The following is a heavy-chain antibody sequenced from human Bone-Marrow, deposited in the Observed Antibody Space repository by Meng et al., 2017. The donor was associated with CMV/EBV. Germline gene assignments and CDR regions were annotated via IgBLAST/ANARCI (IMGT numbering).Heavy chain of an antibody. CDR1: GYTFTGYY. D-gene: IGHD1-26*01. V-gene: IGHV1-2*02. CDR3: ARDGPYSGSYGGIGYFYYGMDV. Sequence: ASVKVSCKASGYTFTGYYIHWVRQAPGQGLEWMGWINPNSGGTHYAQKFQGRVTMTRDTSISTAYMELRSLRSDDTAVYYCARDGPYSGSYGGIGYFYYGMDVWGQGTTVTVSS. CDR2: INPNSGGT. J-gene: IGHJ6*02.